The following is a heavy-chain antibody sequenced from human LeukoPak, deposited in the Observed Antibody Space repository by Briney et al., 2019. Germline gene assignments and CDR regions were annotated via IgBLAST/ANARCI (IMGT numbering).Heavy chain of an antibody. J-gene: IGHJ4*02. D-gene: IGHD2-15*01. CDR1: GYTFTAYY. CDR2: IDTNSGGT. Sequence: ASVKVSCKASGYTFTAYYMHWVRQAPGQGVEWMGRIDTNSGGTNYAQKFQGRVTITRDTSIGTAYMELSSLISDDTAVYYCASEAYCSGGSCSLHRVASWGQGTLVTVSS. CDR3: ASEAYCSGGSCSLHRVAS. V-gene: IGHV1-2*02.